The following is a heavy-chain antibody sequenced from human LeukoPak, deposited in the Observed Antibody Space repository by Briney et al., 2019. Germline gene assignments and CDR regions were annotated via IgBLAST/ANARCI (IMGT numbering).Heavy chain of an antibody. Sequence: ASVKVSCKASGYTFTSYDINWVRQATGQGLEWMGWMNPNSGNTGYAQKFQGRVTITRNTSISTAYMELSSLRSEDTAVYYCARQPMKVRGVIRGYFDYWGQGTLVTVSS. D-gene: IGHD3-10*01. J-gene: IGHJ4*02. CDR1: GYTFTSYD. CDR2: MNPNSGNT. CDR3: ARQPMKVRGVIRGYFDY. V-gene: IGHV1-8*03.